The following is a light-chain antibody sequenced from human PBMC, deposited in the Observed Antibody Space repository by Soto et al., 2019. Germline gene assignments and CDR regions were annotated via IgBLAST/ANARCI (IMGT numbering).Light chain of an antibody. CDR1: QSVSSS. CDR2: DAS. CDR3: QQRSGWLLT. Sequence: EIVLTQSPATLSLSPGERATLSCRASQSVSSSLAWFQQKPGQPPRLLIYDASNRSTGIPARFSGSGSGTDFTLTISSLEPEDFAVYYCQQRSGWLLTFGGGTKVLIK. J-gene: IGKJ4*01. V-gene: IGKV3-11*01.